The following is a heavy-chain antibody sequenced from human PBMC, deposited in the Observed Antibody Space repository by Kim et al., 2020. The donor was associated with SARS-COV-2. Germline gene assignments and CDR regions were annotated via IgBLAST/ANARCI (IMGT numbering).Heavy chain of an antibody. CDR2: IYSSGDT. J-gene: IGHJ6*02. CDR1: GGSMTNYY. V-gene: IGHV4-4*07. Sequence: SETLSLTCTVSGGSMTNYYWSWIRQPAGKGLEWIGRIYSSGDTNYSPSLNSRVTISIDTSKNQFSLILRSVTAADTAVYYCARVGCSNTVCYTRGFDVWGQGTTVTVSS. D-gene: IGHD2-2*02. CDR3: ARVGCSNTVCYTRGFDV.